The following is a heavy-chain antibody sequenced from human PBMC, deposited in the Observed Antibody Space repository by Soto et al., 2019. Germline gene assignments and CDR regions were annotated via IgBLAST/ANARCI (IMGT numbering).Heavy chain of an antibody. J-gene: IGHJ3*02. Sequence: ISGGGGSTYYADSVKGRFTISRDNSNNTLYLQMNSLRAEDTAVYYCAKALTTYYYDSSGYLRAFDIWGQGTMVTVSS. V-gene: IGHV3-23*01. CDR2: ISGGGGST. D-gene: IGHD3-22*01. CDR3: AKALTTYYYDSSGYLRAFDI.